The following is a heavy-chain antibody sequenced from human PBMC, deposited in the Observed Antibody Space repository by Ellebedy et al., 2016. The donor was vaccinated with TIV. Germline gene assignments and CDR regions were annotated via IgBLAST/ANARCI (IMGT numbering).Heavy chain of an antibody. CDR1: GFTFSDYY. CDR2: ISTTNSYI. D-gene: IGHD2-15*01. V-gene: IGHV3-21*06. CDR3: VRQRVGGSFLWDV. Sequence: GESLKISCAASGFTFSDYYMTWIRQAPGKGLEWVASISTTNSYIFYTDSVKGRFTISRDNANSSLVLQMNSLRTEDTAVYYCVRQRVGGSFLWDVWGRGTTVTVSS. J-gene: IGHJ6*02.